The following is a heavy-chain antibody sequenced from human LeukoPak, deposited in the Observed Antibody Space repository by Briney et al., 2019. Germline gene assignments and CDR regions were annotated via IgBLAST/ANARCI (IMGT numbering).Heavy chain of an antibody. CDR3: ARYHIAMVPSFDY. CDR1: GFTFSSYA. V-gene: IGHV3-23*01. D-gene: IGHD6-19*01. CDR2: ISGSGGST. Sequence: GGSLRLSCAASGFTFSSYAMSGVRQAPGKGLEWVSAISGSGGSTYYADSVKGRFTISRDNSKNTLYLQMNSLRAEDTAVYYCARYHIAMVPSFDYWGQGTLVTVSS. J-gene: IGHJ4*02.